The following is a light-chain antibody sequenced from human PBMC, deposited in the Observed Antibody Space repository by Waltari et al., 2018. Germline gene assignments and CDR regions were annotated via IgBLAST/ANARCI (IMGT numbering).Light chain of an antibody. CDR3: QQYYRPPQT. J-gene: IGKJ2*01. Sequence: DIVLTQSPDSLSVSLGGRATINCKSSQSLLYSSNKQNYLAWFQQKPGQPPNLLIYWASTRESGVPDRFSGSGSGTDFTLTITDLQAEDVAIYYCQQYYRPPQTFGQGTKLEIK. CDR1: QSLLYSSNKQNY. V-gene: IGKV4-1*01. CDR2: WAS.